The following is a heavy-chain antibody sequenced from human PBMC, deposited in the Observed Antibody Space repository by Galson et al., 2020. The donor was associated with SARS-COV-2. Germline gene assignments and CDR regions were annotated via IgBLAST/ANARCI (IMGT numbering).Heavy chain of an antibody. Sequence: GGSLRLSCTASGFTFGDYAMSWFRQAPGKGLEWVGFIRSKAYGGTTEYAASVKGRFTISRDDSKSIAYLQMNSLKTEDTAVYYCTRDGWFGGYGMDVWGQGTTVTVSS. V-gene: IGHV3-49*03. J-gene: IGHJ6*02. CDR1: GFTFGDYA. CDR3: TRDGWFGGYGMDV. CDR2: IRSKAYGGTT. D-gene: IGHD3-10*01.